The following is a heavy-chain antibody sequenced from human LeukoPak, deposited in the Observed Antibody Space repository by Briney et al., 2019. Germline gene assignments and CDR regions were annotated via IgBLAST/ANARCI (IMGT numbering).Heavy chain of an antibody. V-gene: IGHV3-7*01. CDR3: TRDRLDC. Sequence: GGSLRLSCAASGFTFSNYWMSWVRQAPGKGLEWVANIKVDGSAKYYVDSVKGRFTISRDNAKNSLFLQMNSLRAEGTAVYYCTRDRLDCWGQGTLVTVSS. CDR2: IKVDGSAK. CDR1: GFTFSNYW. J-gene: IGHJ4*02.